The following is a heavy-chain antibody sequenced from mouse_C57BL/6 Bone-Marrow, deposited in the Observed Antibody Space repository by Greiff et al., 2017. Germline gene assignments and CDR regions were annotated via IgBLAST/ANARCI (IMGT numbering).Heavy chain of an antibody. Sequence: VQLQQSGAELVKPGASVKLSCTASGFNIKDYYMHWVKQRTEQGLEWIGRIDPEDGETKYAPNFQGKAIITADTSTNTAYVQLSSLTSEDTAVYYCARLRYPPYAMDYWGQGTSVTVSS. D-gene: IGHD1-1*01. CDR1: GFNIKDYY. CDR3: ARLRYPPYAMDY. J-gene: IGHJ4*01. V-gene: IGHV14-2*01. CDR2: IDPEDGET.